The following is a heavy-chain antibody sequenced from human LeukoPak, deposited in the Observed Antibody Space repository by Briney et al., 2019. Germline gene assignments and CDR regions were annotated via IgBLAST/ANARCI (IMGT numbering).Heavy chain of an antibody. CDR2: INAYNGNT. V-gene: IGHV1-18*01. Sequence: ASVKVSCKASGYTFTSYGISWVRQAPGQGLEWMGWINAYNGNTNYAQKLQGRVTMTTDTSTSTAYMELRSLRSDDTAVYYCARDVTAAAGTRWFDPWGQGTLVTVSS. J-gene: IGHJ5*02. D-gene: IGHD6-13*01. CDR1: GYTFTSYG. CDR3: ARDVTAAAGTRWFDP.